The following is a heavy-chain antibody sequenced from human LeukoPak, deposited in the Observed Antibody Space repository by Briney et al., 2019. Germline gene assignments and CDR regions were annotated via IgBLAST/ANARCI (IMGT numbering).Heavy chain of an antibody. J-gene: IGHJ5*02. V-gene: IGHV3-53*01. D-gene: IGHD1-14*01. CDR1: GFIFSRQS. Sequence: GGPLRFSSAAWGFIFSRQSMNWASHAQGKGLVGVSVIHEGGNTDYADAVKGRFTISRDISRNTLYLQMNSLRAEDTAVYYCAKTAPPDPAWGQGTLVTVSS. CDR3: AKTAPPDPA. CDR2: IHEGGNT.